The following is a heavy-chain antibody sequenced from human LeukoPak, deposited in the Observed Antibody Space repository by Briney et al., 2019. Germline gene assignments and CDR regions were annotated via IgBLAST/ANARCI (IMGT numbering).Heavy chain of an antibody. CDR1: GGSISSFY. CDR2: IYDTGTT. D-gene: IGHD5-12*01. V-gene: IGHV4-4*07. J-gene: IGHJ3*02. CDR3: ARRDLDMVPTILGYDAFDI. Sequence: ETPSLTCTVSGGSISSFYWTWIGQPAGKGLEWVGRIYDTGTTDYNPSLKSRVTMSVHKSKNQFSLKLSSVTAADTAVYYCARRDLDMVPTILGYDAFDIWGQGSIVPVSS.